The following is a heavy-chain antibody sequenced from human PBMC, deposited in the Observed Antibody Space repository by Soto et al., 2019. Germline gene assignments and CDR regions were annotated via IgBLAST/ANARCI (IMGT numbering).Heavy chain of an antibody. D-gene: IGHD2-15*01. V-gene: IGHV1-69*13. CDR2: IIPIFGTA. CDR3: ARGNVVAAYYYYGMDV. J-gene: IGHJ6*02. Sequence: SVKVSCKASGGTFSSYAISWVRQAPGQGLEWMGGIIPIFGTANYAQKSQGRVTITADESTSTAYMELSSLRSEDTAVYYCARGNVVAAYYYYGMDVWGQGTTVTVSS. CDR1: GGTFSSYA.